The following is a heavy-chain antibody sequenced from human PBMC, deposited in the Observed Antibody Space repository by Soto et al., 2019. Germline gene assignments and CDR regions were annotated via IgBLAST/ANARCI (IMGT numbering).Heavy chain of an antibody. CDR1: GFTFSSYG. CDR2: IWYDGCNK. D-gene: IGHD3-10*01. Sequence: GGSLRLSCAASGFTFSSYGMHWVRQAPGKGLEWVAVIWYDGCNKYYADSVKGRVTITRDTSASTAHMELTGLTSEDTAVYYCARRFKSAGWLDPWGQGTLVTVSS. V-gene: IGHV3-33*01. J-gene: IGHJ5*02. CDR3: ARRFKSAGWLDP.